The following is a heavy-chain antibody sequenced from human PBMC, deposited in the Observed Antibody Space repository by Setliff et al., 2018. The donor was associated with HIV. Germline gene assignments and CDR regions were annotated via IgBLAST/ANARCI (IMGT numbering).Heavy chain of an antibody. CDR2: IFHSGDT. CDR1: GGSISSGGYS. D-gene: IGHD7-27*01. CDR3: ARVGTGVGNIGWFDP. Sequence: SETLSLTCAVSGGSISSGGYSWNWIRQPPGKGLEWIGYIFHSGDTYYNPSLKNRVTISLDRSKNQFSLKLISVTAADTAVYYCARVGTGVGNIGWFDPWGQGTLVTVSS. J-gene: IGHJ5*02. V-gene: IGHV4-30-2*01.